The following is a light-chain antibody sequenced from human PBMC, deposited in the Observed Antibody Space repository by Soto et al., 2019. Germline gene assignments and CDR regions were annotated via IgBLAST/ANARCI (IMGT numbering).Light chain of an antibody. CDR1: QDITNY. CDR3: QQYDSPPLT. Sequence: DIPMTQSPSSLSASVGDRVTISCQASQDITNYVNWYQQKPGKAPKLLMYDASNLERGVPSRFSGSGSGTDFTFTISSLQSEDIATYYCQQYDSPPLTFGQGTKLEIK. V-gene: IGKV1-33*01. CDR2: DAS. J-gene: IGKJ2*01.